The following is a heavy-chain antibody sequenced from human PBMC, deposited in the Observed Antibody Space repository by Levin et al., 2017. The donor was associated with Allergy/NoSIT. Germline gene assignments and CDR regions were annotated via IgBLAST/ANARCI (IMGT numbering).Heavy chain of an antibody. Sequence: SETLSLTCTVSGGSISSSSYYWGWIRQPPGKGLEWIGSIYYSGSTYYNPSLKSRVTISVDTSKNQFSLKLSSVTAADTAVYYCARQGDVLLWYANFDYWGQGTLVTVSS. D-gene: IGHD3-10*01. J-gene: IGHJ4*02. CDR2: IYYSGST. CDR1: GGSISSSSYY. CDR3: ARQGDVLLWYANFDY. V-gene: IGHV4-39*01.